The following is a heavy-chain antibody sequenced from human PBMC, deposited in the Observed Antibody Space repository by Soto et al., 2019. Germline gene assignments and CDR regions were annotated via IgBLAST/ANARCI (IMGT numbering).Heavy chain of an antibody. CDR2: ISGSGGST. Sequence: LRLSCAASGFTFSNYAISWVRQAPGKGLEWVSSISGSGGSTYYADSVKGRFTISRDNSKNTLYLQMNSLRAEDTAVYYCATYSGNYERYGVYYGMDVWGQGTTVTVSS. CDR3: ATYSGNYERYGVYYGMDV. CDR1: GFTFSNYA. D-gene: IGHD1-26*01. J-gene: IGHJ6*02. V-gene: IGHV3-23*01.